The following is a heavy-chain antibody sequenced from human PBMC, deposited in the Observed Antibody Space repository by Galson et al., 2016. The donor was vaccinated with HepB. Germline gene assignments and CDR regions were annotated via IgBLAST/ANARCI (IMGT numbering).Heavy chain of an antibody. J-gene: IGHJ4*02. V-gene: IGHV3-30*18. CDR1: GFLFRSYG. CDR3: AKRHEYCPPVGCSVDY. Sequence: SLRLSCAGSGFLFRSYGMHWVRQAPGKGLEWVAADSMDGRRKFYSDSLKGRFTISRDNSNNMLFLQMDSPRPDDTAVYYCAKRHEYCPPVGCSVDYWGQGTLVSVSS. CDR2: DSMDGRRK. D-gene: IGHD2/OR15-2a*01.